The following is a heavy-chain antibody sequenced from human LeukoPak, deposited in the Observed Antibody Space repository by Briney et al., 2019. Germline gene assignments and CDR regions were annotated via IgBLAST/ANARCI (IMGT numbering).Heavy chain of an antibody. D-gene: IGHD3-22*01. CDR1: GGSISSSHW. J-gene: IGHJ2*01. V-gene: IGHV4-4*02. CDR3: ARDHRVSWYYDSSGAGYWYFDL. Sequence: SETLSLTCAVSGGSISSSHWWSWVRQPPGKGLEWIGEIYHSGSTNYNPSLKSRVTISVDKSKNQFSLKLSSVTAADTAVYYCARDHRVSWYYDSSGAGYWYFDLWGRGTLVTVSS. CDR2: IYHSGST.